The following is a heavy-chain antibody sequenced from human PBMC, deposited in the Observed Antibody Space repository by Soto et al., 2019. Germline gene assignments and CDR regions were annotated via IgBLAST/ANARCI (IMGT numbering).Heavy chain of an antibody. CDR2: IYYSGST. D-gene: IGHD6-13*01. V-gene: IGHV4-30-4*01. CDR3: DSGQQLVRNY. J-gene: IGHJ4*02. CDR1: GGSISSGDYY. Sequence: SETLSLTCTVSGGSISSGDYYWSWIRQPPGKGLEWIGYIYYSGSTYYNPSLKSRVTISVDRSKNQFSLKPSSVTAADTAVYYCDSGQQLVRNYWGQGTLVTVSS.